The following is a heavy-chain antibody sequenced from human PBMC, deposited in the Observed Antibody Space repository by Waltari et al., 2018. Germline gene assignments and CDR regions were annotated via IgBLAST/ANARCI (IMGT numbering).Heavy chain of an antibody. CDR1: GYTFTGYY. CDR3: ARDGAGYSSSWRTMYNWFDP. J-gene: IGHJ5*02. D-gene: IGHD6-13*01. Sequence: QVQLVQSGAEVKKPGASVKVSCKASGYTFTGYYMHWVRQAPGQGLEGMGWINPNSGGTNSAPDFQGRVTMTRDTSISTAYMELSRLRSDDTAVYYCARDGAGYSSSWRTMYNWFDPWGQGTLVTVSS. V-gene: IGHV1-2*02. CDR2: INPNSGGT.